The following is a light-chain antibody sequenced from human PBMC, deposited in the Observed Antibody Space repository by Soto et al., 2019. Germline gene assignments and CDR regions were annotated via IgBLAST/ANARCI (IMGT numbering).Light chain of an antibody. CDR1: QSVSSSY. CDR2: GAS. J-gene: IGKJ1*01. Sequence: EIVLTQSPGTLSLSPGERATISCRASQSVSSSYLAWYQQKPGQAPRLLIYGASSRATGIPDRFSGSGSGTDFTHTISRLEPEDFAVYYCQQYGSSSWTFGQGTKVEIK. V-gene: IGKV3-20*01. CDR3: QQYGSSSWT.